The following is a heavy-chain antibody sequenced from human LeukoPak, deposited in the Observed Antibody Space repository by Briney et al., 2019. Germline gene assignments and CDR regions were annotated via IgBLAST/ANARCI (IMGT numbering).Heavy chain of an antibody. CDR1: GGSISSSSYY. CDR2: IYYSGAT. D-gene: IGHD3-10*01. CDR3: ATCGSGSYYYFDY. Sequence: SETLSLTCTVSGGSISSSSYYWGWIRQPPGKGLEWIGSIYYSGATYYNASLKSRATISVDTSKTQFSLKLSSVTAADTAVYYCATCGSGSYYYFDYWGQGTLVGVSS. J-gene: IGHJ4*02. V-gene: IGHV4-39*01.